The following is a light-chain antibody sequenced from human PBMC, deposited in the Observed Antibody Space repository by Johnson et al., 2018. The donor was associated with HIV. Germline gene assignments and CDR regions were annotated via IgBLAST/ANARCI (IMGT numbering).Light chain of an antibody. CDR1: SSNIGNNY. J-gene: IGLJ1*01. CDR2: DNN. Sequence: QSVLTQPPSVSAAPGQKVTISCSGSSSNIGNNYVSWYQQLPGTAPKLLIYDNNKRPSGIPDRFSGSKSGTSATLGITGLQTGDEADYYCGTWDSSLSAGQGVFGTGTKVTGL. V-gene: IGLV1-51*01. CDR3: GTWDSSLSAGQGV.